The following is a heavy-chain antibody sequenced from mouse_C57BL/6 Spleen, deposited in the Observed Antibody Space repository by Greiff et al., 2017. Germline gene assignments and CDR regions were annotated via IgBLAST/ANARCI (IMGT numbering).Heavy chain of an antibody. CDR2: IYPRSGNT. D-gene: IGHD2-4*01. CDR1: GYTFTSYG. J-gene: IGHJ2*01. CDR3: AREGDYDD. V-gene: IGHV1-81*01. Sequence: VQLQQSGAELARPGASVKLSCKASGYTFTSYGISWVKQRTGQGLEWIGEIYPRSGNTYYNEKFKGKATLTADKSSSTAYMELRSLTSEDSAVYFCAREGDYDDWGQGTTLTVSS.